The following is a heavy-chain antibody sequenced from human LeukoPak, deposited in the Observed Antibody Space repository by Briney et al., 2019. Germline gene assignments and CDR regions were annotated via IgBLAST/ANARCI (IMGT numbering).Heavy chain of an antibody. V-gene: IGHV3-30*07. CDR1: GFTFSSYA. Sequence: PGGSLRLSCAASGFTFSSYAMHWVRQAPGKGLEWVAVISYDGSNKYYADSVKGRFTISRDNSKNTLYLQMNSLRAEDTAVYYCAKDHQWLVLVNWGQGTLVTVSS. J-gene: IGHJ4*02. D-gene: IGHD6-19*01. CDR2: ISYDGSNK. CDR3: AKDHQWLVLVN.